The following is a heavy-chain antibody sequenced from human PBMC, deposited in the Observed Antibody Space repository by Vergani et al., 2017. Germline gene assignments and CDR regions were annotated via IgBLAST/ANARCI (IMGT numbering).Heavy chain of an antibody. Sequence: EVQLVQSGAEVKNPGATMKISCKVPGYTFTNHNMHWVKQAPGKGLEWMGLVDPEDGETIYAEKFKGRVTIAADTSTDTAHLELSSLRSEDTALYYCATPQTGTTGGMEVWGQGTTVIVSS. V-gene: IGHV1-69-2*01. CDR3: ATPQTGTTGGMEV. J-gene: IGHJ6*02. CDR2: VDPEDGET. D-gene: IGHD4-17*01. CDR1: GYTFTNHN.